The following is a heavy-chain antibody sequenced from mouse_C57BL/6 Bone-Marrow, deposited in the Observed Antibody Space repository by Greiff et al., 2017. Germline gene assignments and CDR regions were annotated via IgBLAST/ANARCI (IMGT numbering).Heavy chain of an antibody. J-gene: IGHJ1*03. CDR3: ARHYSHYYGSSFNWYFDV. D-gene: IGHD1-1*01. CDR2: ISSGGSYT. Sequence: EVMLVESGGDLVKPGGSLKLSCAASGFTFSSYGMSWVRQTPDKRLEWVATISSGGSYTYYPDRVKGRFTISRDNAKNTLYLQMSSLKSEETAMYYCARHYSHYYGSSFNWYFDVWGTGTTVTVSS. CDR1: GFTFSSYG. V-gene: IGHV5-6*01.